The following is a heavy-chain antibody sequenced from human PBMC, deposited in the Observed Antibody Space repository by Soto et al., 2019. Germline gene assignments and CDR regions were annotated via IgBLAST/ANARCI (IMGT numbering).Heavy chain of an antibody. CDR1: GFTFSSYS. Sequence: EVQLVESGGGLVQPGGSLRLSCAASGFTFSSYSMNWVRQAPGKGLEWVSYISSSSYTTYYADSVKGRFTISRDNAKNSLYLQMNSLRDEDTAVYYCARENGYSSGYGVGFQVDYWGQGTLVTVSS. CDR3: ARENGYSSGYGVGFQVDY. V-gene: IGHV3-48*02. D-gene: IGHD5-18*01. CDR2: ISSSSYTT. J-gene: IGHJ4*02.